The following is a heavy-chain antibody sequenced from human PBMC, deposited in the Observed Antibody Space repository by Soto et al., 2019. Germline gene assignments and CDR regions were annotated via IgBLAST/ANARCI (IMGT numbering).Heavy chain of an antibody. D-gene: IGHD2-21*01. Sequence: GGSLRLSCSASGFAFSSYAMHWVRQTPGKGLEYVSAISPQGGSTYYADSAKGRFTISRDDSKNTVYLQMSSLRPDDTAVYYCVNMMIARGAFDFWGQGTLVTVSS. J-gene: IGHJ4*02. CDR3: VNMMIARGAFDF. V-gene: IGHV3-64D*06. CDR1: GFAFSSYA. CDR2: ISPQGGST.